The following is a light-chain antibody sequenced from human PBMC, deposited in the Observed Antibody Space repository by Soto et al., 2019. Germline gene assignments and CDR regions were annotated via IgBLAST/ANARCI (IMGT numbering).Light chain of an antibody. J-gene: IGKJ1*01. CDR1: QSVSSK. Sequence: EIVMTQSPATLSLSPGDGATLSCRASQSVSSKLAWYQQKPGQAPRLLIYGASTRATGIPARFSGSGSGTEFTLIISSLQSEDSAVYYCQQYNSWLLTFGEGTKVEIK. V-gene: IGKV3-15*01. CDR2: GAS. CDR3: QQYNSWLLT.